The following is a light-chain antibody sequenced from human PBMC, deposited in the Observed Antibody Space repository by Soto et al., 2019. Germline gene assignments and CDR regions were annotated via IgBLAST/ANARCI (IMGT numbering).Light chain of an antibody. CDR2: DAS. V-gene: IGKV3-11*01. CDR3: QQRSNWPLS. Sequence: ETVMTQSPATLSVSPGGRATLSCRASQSVSSYLAWYQQKPGQAPRLLIYDASNRATGIPARFSGSGSGTDFTLTISSLEPEDFAVYYCQQRSNWPLSFGGGTKVDIK. J-gene: IGKJ4*01. CDR1: QSVSSY.